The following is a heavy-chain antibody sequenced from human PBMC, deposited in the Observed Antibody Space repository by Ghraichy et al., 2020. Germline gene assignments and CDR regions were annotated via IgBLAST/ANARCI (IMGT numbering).Heavy chain of an antibody. CDR3: ARFQYGSASDVPADD. CDR1: GGSIGNYY. CDR2: IYTTGGV. V-gene: IGHV4-4*07. J-gene: IGHJ4*02. D-gene: IGHD3-10*01. Sequence: SETLSLTCTVAGGSIGNYYWTWIRQPAGNGLEWIGRIYTTGGVDYNPSLKSRVIMSVDRSKNQFFLKLISVTAAATAVYYCARFQYGSASDVPADDWGQGTLVTVSS.